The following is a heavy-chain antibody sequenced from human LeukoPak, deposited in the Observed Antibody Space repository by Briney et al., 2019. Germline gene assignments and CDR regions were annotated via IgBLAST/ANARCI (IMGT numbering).Heavy chain of an antibody. Sequence: PSETLSLTCIVSGDSVSNFYWSLVRQPAGKGLEWIGRIYTSGSTNYNPSLKSRVTMSVDMSKNQLSLKLSSVTAADTAVYYCARDDYMVAQFDACDIWGQGTMVTVSS. CDR2: IYTSGST. D-gene: IGHD3-10*01. V-gene: IGHV4-4*07. CDR1: GDSVSNFY. J-gene: IGHJ3*02. CDR3: ARDDYMVAQFDACDI.